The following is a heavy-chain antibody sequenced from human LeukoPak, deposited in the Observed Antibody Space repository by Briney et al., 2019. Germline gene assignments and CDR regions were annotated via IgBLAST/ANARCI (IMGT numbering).Heavy chain of an antibody. CDR2: ISYDGSNK. CDR1: GFIVSDYY. CDR3: AKELDTAMVEYYFDY. Sequence: GGSLRLSCVASGFIVSDYYMSWIRQAPGKGLEWVAVISYDGSNKYYADSVKGRFTISRDNSKNTLYLQMNSLRAEDTAVYYCAKELDTAMVEYYFDYWGQGTLVTVSS. J-gene: IGHJ4*02. D-gene: IGHD5-18*01. V-gene: IGHV3-30*18.